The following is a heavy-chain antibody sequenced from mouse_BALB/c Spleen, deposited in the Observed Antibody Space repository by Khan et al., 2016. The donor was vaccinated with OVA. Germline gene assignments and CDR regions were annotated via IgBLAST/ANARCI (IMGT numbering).Heavy chain of an antibody. CDR3: ARDYWDVIAY. J-gene: IGHJ3*01. V-gene: IGHV14-3*02. CDR2: IDPANGNT. Sequence: VQLQQSGAELVKPGASVKLSCTASGFTITDTYMHWVKQRPEQGLEWIGRIDPANGNTKYDPKFQGKATLTADTSSNTAYLHLISLTYEDTAVYYCARDYWDVIAYWGQGTLVTVSS. CDR1: GFTITDTY. D-gene: IGHD4-1*01.